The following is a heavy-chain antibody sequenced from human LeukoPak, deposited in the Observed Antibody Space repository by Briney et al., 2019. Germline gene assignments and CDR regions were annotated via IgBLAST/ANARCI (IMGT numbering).Heavy chain of an antibody. CDR3: AKAEGFFGGYYDH. CDR1: GFTFDDYA. CDR2: ISWNSGSI. J-gene: IGHJ4*02. V-gene: IGHV3-9*01. D-gene: IGHD4-23*01. Sequence: GGSLRLSCAASGFTFDDYAMHWVRQAPGKGLEWVSGISWNSGSIDYADSVKGRFTISRDNAKNSLYLQMNSLRAEDTALYYCAKAEGFFGGYYDHWGQGTLVTVSS.